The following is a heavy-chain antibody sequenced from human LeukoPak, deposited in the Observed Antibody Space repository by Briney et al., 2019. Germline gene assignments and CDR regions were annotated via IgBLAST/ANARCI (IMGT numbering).Heavy chain of an antibody. Sequence: PGGSLRLSCAASGFTFDDYGMSWVRQAPGKGLEWVSGINWNGGSTGYADSVKGRFTISRDNAKNSLYLQMNSLRAEDTAVYYCGSCSGGSCHSGWFDPWGQGTLVTVSS. CDR3: GSCSGGSCHSGWFDP. CDR1: GFTFDDYG. D-gene: IGHD2-15*01. V-gene: IGHV3-20*04. CDR2: INWNGGST. J-gene: IGHJ5*02.